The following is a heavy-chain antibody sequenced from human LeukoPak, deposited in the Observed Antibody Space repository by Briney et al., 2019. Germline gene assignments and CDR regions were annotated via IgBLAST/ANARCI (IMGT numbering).Heavy chain of an antibody. CDR1: GVSINIYY. Sequence: SETLSLTCTVSGVSINIYYWSWIRQPPGKGLEWIGYIYYSGSTNYNPSLKSRVTISVDTSKNQFSLKLSSVTAADTAVYYCARGAGDSGYDLIDYWGQGTLVTVSS. CDR2: IYYSGST. D-gene: IGHD5-12*01. J-gene: IGHJ4*02. CDR3: ARGAGDSGYDLIDY. V-gene: IGHV4-59*08.